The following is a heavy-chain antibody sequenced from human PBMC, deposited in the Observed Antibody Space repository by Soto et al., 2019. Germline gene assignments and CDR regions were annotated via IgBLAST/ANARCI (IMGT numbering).Heavy chain of an antibody. CDR3: ARGGCTDGVCTYYFDY. CDR1: GYTLTDYY. J-gene: IGHJ4*02. V-gene: IGHV1-2*02. D-gene: IGHD2-8*01. Sequence: QVQLVQSGAELKKPGASVKVSCKASGYTLTDYYIHWVRQAPGQGLERMGWINPDSGATKSTQKFQGSVTMTRDTSISTAYMELTRLRSDDTAVYYCARGGCTDGVCTYYFDYWGQGTLITVSS. CDR2: INPDSGAT.